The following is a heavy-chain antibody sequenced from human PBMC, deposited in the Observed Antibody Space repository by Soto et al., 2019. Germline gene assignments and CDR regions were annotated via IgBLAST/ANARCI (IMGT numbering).Heavy chain of an antibody. V-gene: IGHV3-23*01. Sequence: PGGSLRLSXAASGFTFSSYAMSWVRQAPGKGLEWVSGTTGSGGSAYYADSVKGRFTISRDNSENTLYLQMNSLRAEDTAVYYCVKAWTYYYDTSGPHFDYWGQGTLVTVSS. D-gene: IGHD3-22*01. CDR3: VKAWTYYYDTSGPHFDY. J-gene: IGHJ4*02. CDR2: TTGSGGSA. CDR1: GFTFSSYA.